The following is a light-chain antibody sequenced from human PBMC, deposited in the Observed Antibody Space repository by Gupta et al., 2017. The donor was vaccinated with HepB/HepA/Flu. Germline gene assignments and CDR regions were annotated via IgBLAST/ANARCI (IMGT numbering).Light chain of an antibody. V-gene: IGKV2-28*01. CDR3: KQGLTKRT. CDR1: QSLLDSSGYNY. J-gene: IGKJ1*01. CDR2: LGS. Sequence: DIVMTQSPLSLPVTPGESASISCRSSQSLLDSSGYNYLDWYLQKPGQSPQPLIFLGSNRASGVTDSFSGSGEGTDFTLRSSRVEEEVGGVYYGKQGLTKRTFGQGTKVEIK.